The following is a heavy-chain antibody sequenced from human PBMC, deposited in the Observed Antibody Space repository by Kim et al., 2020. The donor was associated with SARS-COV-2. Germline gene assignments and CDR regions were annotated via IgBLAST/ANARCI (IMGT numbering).Heavy chain of an antibody. CDR3: ARRADGGDWYFDY. Sequence: YNPSLKSRVTISVDTSKNQFSLKLSSVTAADTAVYYCARRADGGDWYFDYWGQGTLVTVSS. J-gene: IGHJ4*02. D-gene: IGHD2-21*01. V-gene: IGHV4-39*01.